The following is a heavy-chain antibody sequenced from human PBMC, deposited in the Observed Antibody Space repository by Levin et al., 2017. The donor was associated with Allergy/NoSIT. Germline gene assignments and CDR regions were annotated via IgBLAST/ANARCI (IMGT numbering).Heavy chain of an antibody. CDR3: MGSGGAAS. CDR2: IDGDGGST. CDR1: GFSFSNNW. D-gene: IGHD6-19*01. V-gene: IGHV3-74*01. J-gene: IGHJ4*02. Sequence: GGSLRLSCVASGFSFSNNWMYWFRQAPGKGLVCVSRIDGDGGSTSYADSVKGRFSISRDNAKNTLYLQMNSLRAEDTAVYYCMGSGGAASWGQGALVTVSS.